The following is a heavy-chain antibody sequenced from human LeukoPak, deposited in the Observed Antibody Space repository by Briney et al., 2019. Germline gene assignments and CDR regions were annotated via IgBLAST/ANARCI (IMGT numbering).Heavy chain of an antibody. Sequence: PGGSLRLSCAASGFTFSSYSMNWVRRAPGKGLEWVSYISSSSSTIYYADSVKGRFTISRDNAKNSLYLQMNSPRAEDTAVYYCASLRLGELSLYGAFDYWGQGTLVTVSS. CDR2: ISSSSSTI. D-gene: IGHD3-16*02. CDR3: ASLRLGELSLYGAFDY. V-gene: IGHV3-48*01. J-gene: IGHJ4*02. CDR1: GFTFSSYS.